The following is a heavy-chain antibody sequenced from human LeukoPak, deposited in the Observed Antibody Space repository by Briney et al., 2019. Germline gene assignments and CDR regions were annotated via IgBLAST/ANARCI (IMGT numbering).Heavy chain of an antibody. CDR3: ASRAREYYYGSGSYFHGLWDY. Sequence: SETLSLTCTVSGGSISSSSYYWGWIRQPPGKGLEWIGSIYYSGSTYYNPSLKSRVTISVDTSKNQFSLKLSSVTAADTAVYYCASRAREYYYGSGSYFHGLWDYWGQGTLVTVSS. CDR1: GGSISSSSYY. CDR2: IYYSGST. D-gene: IGHD3-10*01. J-gene: IGHJ4*02. V-gene: IGHV4-39*07.